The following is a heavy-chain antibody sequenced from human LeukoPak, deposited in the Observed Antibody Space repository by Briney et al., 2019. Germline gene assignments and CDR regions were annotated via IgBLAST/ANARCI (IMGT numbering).Heavy chain of an antibody. Sequence: GASVKVSCKASGYTFTGYDINWVRQAPGQGLEWMGGIIPIFGTANYAQKFQGRVTITADKSTSTAYMELSSLRSEDTAVYYCARVRSGKPPSRDAFDIWGQGTMVTVSS. J-gene: IGHJ3*02. V-gene: IGHV1-69*06. CDR1: GYTFTGYD. CDR2: IIPIFGTA. CDR3: ARVRSGKPPSRDAFDI. D-gene: IGHD1-14*01.